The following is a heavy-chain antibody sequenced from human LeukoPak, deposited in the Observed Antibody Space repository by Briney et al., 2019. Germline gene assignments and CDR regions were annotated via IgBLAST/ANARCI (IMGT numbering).Heavy chain of an antibody. J-gene: IGHJ4*02. Sequence: GGSLRLSCAASGFTVSSNYMSWVRQAPGKGLEWVSVIYSGGSTYYADSVKGRFTISGDNSKNTLYLQMNSLRAEDTAVYYCARENSRGRFDYWGQGTLVTVSS. CDR1: GFTVSSNY. V-gene: IGHV3-66*01. CDR2: IYSGGST. D-gene: IGHD6-19*01. CDR3: ARENSRGRFDY.